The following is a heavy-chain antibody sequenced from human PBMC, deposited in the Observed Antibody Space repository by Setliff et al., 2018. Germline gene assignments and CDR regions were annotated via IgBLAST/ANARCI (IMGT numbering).Heavy chain of an antibody. D-gene: IGHD2-15*01. CDR3: VRPGGTTVVARHFDY. J-gene: IGHJ4*01. V-gene: IGHV4-39*01. CDR2: ISYSGTP. Sequence: KPSETLSLTCTVSDDSFTSSRYYWGWIRQAPGSGLEWIGSISYSGTPYYNASFESRVTISMDTSRNQFSLELRSVTVADTATYYCVRPGGTTVVARHFDYWGSGILVTVSS. CDR1: DDSFTSSRYY.